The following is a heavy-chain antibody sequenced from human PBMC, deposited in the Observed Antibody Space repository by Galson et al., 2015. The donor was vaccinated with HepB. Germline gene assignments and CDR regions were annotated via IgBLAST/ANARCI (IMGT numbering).Heavy chain of an antibody. D-gene: IGHD1-26*01. Sequence: SLRLSCAASGFTFSSYEMNWVRQAPGKGLEWVSYISSSGSTIYYADSVKGRFTISRDNAKNSLYLQMNSLRAEDTAVYYCARDQGVGATADYWGQGTLVTVSS. CDR3: ARDQGVGATADY. J-gene: IGHJ4*02. CDR1: GFTFSSYE. CDR2: ISSSGSTI. V-gene: IGHV3-48*03.